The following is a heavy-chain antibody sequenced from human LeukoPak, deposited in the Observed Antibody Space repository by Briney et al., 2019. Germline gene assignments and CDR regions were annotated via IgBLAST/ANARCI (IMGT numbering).Heavy chain of an antibody. Sequence: GESLKISCKGFGYSFTTYWIGWVRQMPGKGLEWMGIIYPSGSDTRYSPSFQGQVTISADKSISTAYLQWSSLKASDTAMYYCTRRRDERGYKDVFDIWGQGTMVTVSS. CDR3: TRRRDERGYKDVFDI. V-gene: IGHV5-51*01. J-gene: IGHJ3*02. CDR1: GYSFTTYW. CDR2: IYPSGSDT. D-gene: IGHD5-18*01.